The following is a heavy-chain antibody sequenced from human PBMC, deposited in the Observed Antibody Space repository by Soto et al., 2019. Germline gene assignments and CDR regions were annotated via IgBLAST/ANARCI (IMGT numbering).Heavy chain of an antibody. CDR3: ARVPDR. CDR1: GGSISSYY. D-gene: IGHD2-2*01. CDR2: IYHSGST. V-gene: IGHV4-59*12. J-gene: IGHJ5*02. Sequence: SETLSLTCTVSGGSISSYYWSWIRQPPGKGLEWIGYIYHSGSTNYNPSLKSRVTISVDRSKNQFSLKPSSVTAADTAVYYCARVPDRWGQGTLVTVSS.